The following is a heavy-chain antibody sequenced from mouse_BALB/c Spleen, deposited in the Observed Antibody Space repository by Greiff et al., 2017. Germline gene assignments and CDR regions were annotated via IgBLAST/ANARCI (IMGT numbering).Heavy chain of an antibody. CDR2: INPSTGYT. V-gene: IGHV1-7*01. CDR3: ARRHYYGSSYIDY. Sequence: VQLQQSGAELAKPGASVKMSCKASGYTFTSYWMHWVKQRPGQGLEWIGYINPSTGYTEYNQKFKDKATLTADKSSSTAYMQLSSLTSEDSAVYYCARRHYYGSSYIDYWGQGTTLTVSS. J-gene: IGHJ2*01. D-gene: IGHD1-1*01. CDR1: GYTFTSYW.